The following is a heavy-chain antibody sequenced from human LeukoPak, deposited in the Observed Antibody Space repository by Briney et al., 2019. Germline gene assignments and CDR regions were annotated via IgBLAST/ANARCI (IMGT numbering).Heavy chain of an antibody. CDR2: IYYSGST. D-gene: IGHD5-24*01. CDR3: AGHRGYNFDYFDF. J-gene: IGHJ4*01. CDR1: GGSISSSTYY. Sequence: SETLSLTCTVSGGSISSSTYYWGWIRQPPGKGLEWIGTIYYSGSTYYNPSLKSRVTISVDTSKNQFSLLVHSMTAADTAVYYCAGHRGYNFDYFDFWGQGTLVTVSS. V-gene: IGHV4-39*01.